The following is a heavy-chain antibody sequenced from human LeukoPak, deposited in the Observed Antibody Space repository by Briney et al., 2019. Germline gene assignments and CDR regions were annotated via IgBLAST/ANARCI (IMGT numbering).Heavy chain of an antibody. D-gene: IGHD3-10*01. V-gene: IGHV3-43D*03. CDR1: GFTFDDYA. CDR2: ISWDGGGT. J-gene: IGHJ4*02. Sequence: GGSLRLSCAASGFTFDDYAMHWVRQAPGKGLEWVSLISWDGGGTYYADSVKGRFTISRDNSKNSLYLQMNSLRAEDTALYYCAKDMAAYYYASGNIDYWGQGTLVTVSS. CDR3: AKDMAAYYYASGNIDY.